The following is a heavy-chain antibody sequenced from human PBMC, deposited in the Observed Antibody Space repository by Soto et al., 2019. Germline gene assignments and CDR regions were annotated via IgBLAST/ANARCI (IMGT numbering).Heavy chain of an antibody. CDR2: VYHTGST. CDR3: ARGGHIAVVTASFDY. D-gene: IGHD2-21*02. V-gene: IGHV4-59*08. J-gene: IGHJ4*02. CDR1: GCSLSSYY. Sequence: SETLSLTCTFSGCSLSSYYWSWIRPPPGKGPEWIGYVYHTGSTNYNPSLKSRVTISLDTSKNQFSLKLSSVTAADTAVYYCARGGHIAVVTASFDYWGQGTLVTVSS.